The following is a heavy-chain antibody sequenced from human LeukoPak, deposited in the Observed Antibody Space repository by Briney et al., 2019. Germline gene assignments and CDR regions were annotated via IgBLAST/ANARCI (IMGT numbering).Heavy chain of an antibody. CDR1: GGSISSYY. Sequence: PSETLSLTCTVPGGSISSYYWSWIRQPAGKGLEWIGRIYTSGSTNYNPSLKSRVTMSVDTSKNQFSLKLSSVTAADTAVYYCAGIAVAGTDAFDIWGQGTMVAVSS. CDR2: IYTSGST. J-gene: IGHJ3*02. D-gene: IGHD6-19*01. CDR3: AGIAVAGTDAFDI. V-gene: IGHV4-4*07.